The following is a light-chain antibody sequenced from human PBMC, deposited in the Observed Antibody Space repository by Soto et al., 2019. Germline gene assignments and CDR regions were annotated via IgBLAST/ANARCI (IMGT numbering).Light chain of an antibody. J-gene: IGKJ1*01. Sequence: DNQMTQSPSSLSASVGDRVTITCRAIQSISSYLNWYQQKPGKAPKLLIYAASSLQSGVPSRFSGSGSGTDFTLTISSLQPEDFATYYCQQSYSTPRTFGQGTKVDI. CDR1: QSISSY. CDR3: QQSYSTPRT. CDR2: AAS. V-gene: IGKV1-39*01.